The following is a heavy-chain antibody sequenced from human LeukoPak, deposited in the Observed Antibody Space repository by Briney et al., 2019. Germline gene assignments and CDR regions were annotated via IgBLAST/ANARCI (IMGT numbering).Heavy chain of an antibody. CDR1: GYTFTSYA. Sequence: ASVNVSCKASGYTFTSYAMHWVRQAPGQRLEWMGWINAGNGNTKYSQKFQGRVTITRDTSASTAYMELSSLRSEDTAVYYCARDQGGNWFDPWGQGTLVTVSS. CDR3: ARDQGGNWFDP. J-gene: IGHJ5*02. V-gene: IGHV1-3*01. D-gene: IGHD3-16*01. CDR2: INAGNGNT.